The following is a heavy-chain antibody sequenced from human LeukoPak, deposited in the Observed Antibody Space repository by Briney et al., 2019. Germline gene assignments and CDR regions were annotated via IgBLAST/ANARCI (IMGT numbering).Heavy chain of an antibody. Sequence: GSLRLSCAASGFTFSSYAMSWVRQPPGKGLEWIGSIYYSGSTFYNPSLKSRVTISVDTSKNQFSLKLSSVTAADTAVYYCARQGSGRSSDYWGQGTLVTVSS. CDR3: ARQGSGRSSDY. D-gene: IGHD1-26*01. V-gene: IGHV4-39*01. CDR1: GFTFSSYA. CDR2: IYYSGST. J-gene: IGHJ4*02.